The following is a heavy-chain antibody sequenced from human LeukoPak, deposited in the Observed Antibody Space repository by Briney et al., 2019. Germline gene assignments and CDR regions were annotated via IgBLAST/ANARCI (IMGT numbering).Heavy chain of an antibody. Sequence: PGGSLRLSCAASGFTFSHYGMNWVRQAPGKGLEWVSYISSSGSTTHYADSMKGRFTISRDNAKSSLYLQMNSLRAEDTAVYYFATGYSYGFHFHYWGQGTLVTVSS. CDR3: ATGYSYGFHFHY. V-gene: IGHV3-48*04. CDR2: ISSSGSTT. J-gene: IGHJ4*02. D-gene: IGHD5-18*01. CDR1: GFTFSHYG.